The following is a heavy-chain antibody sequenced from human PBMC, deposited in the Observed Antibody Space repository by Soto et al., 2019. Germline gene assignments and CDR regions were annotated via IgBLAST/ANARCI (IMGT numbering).Heavy chain of an antibody. CDR1: GFTFSDYY. V-gene: IGHV3-11*06. Sequence: GGSLRLSCAASGFTFSDYYMSWMRQAPGKGLEWVSYISSSSSYTNYADSVKGRFTISRDNAKNSLYLQMNSLRAEDTAVYYCARVTESMTTVTTAERDAFDIWGQGTMVTVSS. CDR2: ISSSSSYT. J-gene: IGHJ3*02. D-gene: IGHD4-17*01. CDR3: ARVTESMTTVTTAERDAFDI.